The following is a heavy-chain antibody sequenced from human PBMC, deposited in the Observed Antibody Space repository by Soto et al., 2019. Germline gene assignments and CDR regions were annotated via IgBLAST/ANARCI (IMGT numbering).Heavy chain of an antibody. CDR2: IYYSGST. D-gene: IGHD3-16*02. CDR3: ARGYYDYVWGSYRRYYYYGMDV. J-gene: IGHJ6*02. CDR1: GGSISSGGYY. V-gene: IGHV4-31*03. Sequence: QVQLQESGPGLVKPSQTLSLTCTVSGGSISSGGYYWSWIRQHPGKGLEWIGYIYYSGSTYYNPSLKSRVTISVDTSKNQFSLKLSSVTAADTAVYYCARGYYDYVWGSYRRYYYYGMDVWGQGTTVTVSS.